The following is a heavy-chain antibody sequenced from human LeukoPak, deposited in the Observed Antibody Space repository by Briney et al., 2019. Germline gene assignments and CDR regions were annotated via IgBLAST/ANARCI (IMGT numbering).Heavy chain of an antibody. CDR3: AKDNGGYVVFDS. CDR1: GFTFSSYA. CDR2: ITSRSTIT. J-gene: IGHJ4*02. V-gene: IGHV3-23*01. D-gene: IGHD2-8*01. Sequence: PGGSLRLSCAASGFTFSSYAMTWVRQAPGKGLDWVSTITSRSTITYYADSVKGRFTISRDNSKNTPYLQMDSLRAEDTAVYYCAKDNGGYVVFDSWGQGALVTVSS.